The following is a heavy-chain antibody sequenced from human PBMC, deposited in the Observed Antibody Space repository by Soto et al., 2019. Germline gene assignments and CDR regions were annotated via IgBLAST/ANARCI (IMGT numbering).Heavy chain of an antibody. Sequence: GESLKISCKGSGYSFTSYWIGWVRQMPGKGLEWMGIIYPGDSDTRYSPAFQGQGTISADKSISTAYLQWSSLKASDTAMYSCARSRRGRLFGSGYYSFDYWGQGTLVTVSS. CDR1: GYSFTSYW. CDR2: IYPGDSDT. V-gene: IGHV5-51*01. D-gene: IGHD3-22*01. CDR3: ARSRRGRLFGSGYYSFDY. J-gene: IGHJ4*02.